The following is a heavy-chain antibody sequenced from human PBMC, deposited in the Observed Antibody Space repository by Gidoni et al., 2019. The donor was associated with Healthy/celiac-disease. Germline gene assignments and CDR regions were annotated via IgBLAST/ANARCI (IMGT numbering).Heavy chain of an antibody. D-gene: IGHD5-12*01. Sequence: QVQLVESGGGVVQPGRSLRLSCAASGFTFSSYAMHWVRQAPGKGLEWVAVISYDGSNKYYADSVKGRFTISRDNSKNTLYLQMNSLRAEDTAVYYCAREGWLQHEDFDYWGQGTLVTVSS. CDR2: ISYDGSNK. J-gene: IGHJ4*02. V-gene: IGHV3-30-3*01. CDR3: AREGWLQHEDFDY. CDR1: GFTFSSYA.